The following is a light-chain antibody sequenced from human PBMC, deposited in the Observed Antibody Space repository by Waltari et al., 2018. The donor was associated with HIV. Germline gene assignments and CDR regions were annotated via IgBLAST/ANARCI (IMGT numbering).Light chain of an antibody. CDR2: EVN. J-gene: IGLJ3*02. V-gene: IGLV2-8*01. CDR3: ISYAATNTLV. CDR1: RSDVGNSIY. Sequence: QSALTQPPSASGAPGQSVTISCTGTRSDVGNSIYVSWYPQHPGKAPKPMIDEVNKRPSWVPERFSGSKWCSTASLTVSGLHAEHEAEYYCISYAATNTLVVGGGTKVTVL.